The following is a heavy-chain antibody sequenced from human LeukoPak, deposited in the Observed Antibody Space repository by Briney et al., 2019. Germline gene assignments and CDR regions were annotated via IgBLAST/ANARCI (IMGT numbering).Heavy chain of an antibody. Sequence: ASVKVSCKTSGYTFTSYYMHWVRQAPGQGLEWMGIINPSSGSTSYAQKFQGRVAMTRDTSTSTVYMELSSLRSEDTAVYYCARDRAGLGHDWGQGTLVTVSS. D-gene: IGHD1-26*01. J-gene: IGHJ4*02. CDR3: ARDRAGLGHD. CDR2: INPSSGST. V-gene: IGHV1-46*01. CDR1: GYTFTSYY.